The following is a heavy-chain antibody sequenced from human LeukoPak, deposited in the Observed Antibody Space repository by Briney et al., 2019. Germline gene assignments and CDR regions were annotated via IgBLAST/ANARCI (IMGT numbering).Heavy chain of an antibody. D-gene: IGHD6-19*01. CDR3: ASNIAVSLDGFDP. V-gene: IGHV1-2*02. CDR2: VNPRSGDT. J-gene: IGHJ5*02. CDR1: GYTFTNYY. Sequence: ASVTVSCTGSGYTFTNYYIHWVRQAPGQGVVWMGRVNPRSGDTKYAHDFEGRVFMTRDTSISTAFMEVRGLRPDDTAVYFCASNIAVSLDGFDPWGQGTLVTVSS.